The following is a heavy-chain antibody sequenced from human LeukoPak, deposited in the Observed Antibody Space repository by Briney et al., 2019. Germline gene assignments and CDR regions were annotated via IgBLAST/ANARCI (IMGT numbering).Heavy chain of an antibody. J-gene: IGHJ4*02. D-gene: IGHD3-3*01. V-gene: IGHV4-39*07. CDR1: GGSISSSSYY. CDR2: IYYSGST. Sequence: SETLSLTCTVSGGSISSSSYYWGWIRQPPGKGLEWIGSIYYSGSTYYNPSLKSQVTISVDTSKNQFSLKLSSVTAADTAVYYCARGRTYYDFWSGYKANYFDYWGQGTLVTVSS. CDR3: ARGRTYYDFWSGYKANYFDY.